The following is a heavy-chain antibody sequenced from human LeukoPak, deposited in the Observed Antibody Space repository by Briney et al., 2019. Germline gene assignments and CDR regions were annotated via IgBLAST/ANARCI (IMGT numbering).Heavy chain of an antibody. J-gene: IGHJ6*03. Sequence: GASVKVSCKAAGYTFTGYYMHWVRQAHGQGLEWMGWINPNSGGTNYAKKFQGRVTMTRDTSISTAYMELSSLRSEDTAVYYCARVREVRGVNYYYYMDVWGKGTTVTISS. V-gene: IGHV1-2*02. D-gene: IGHD3-10*01. CDR3: ARVREVRGVNYYYYMDV. CDR2: INPNSGGT. CDR1: GYTFTGYY.